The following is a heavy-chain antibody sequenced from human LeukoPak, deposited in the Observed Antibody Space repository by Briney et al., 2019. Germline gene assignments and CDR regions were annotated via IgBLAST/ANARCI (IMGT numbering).Heavy chain of an antibody. V-gene: IGHV4-4*07. CDR3: ARSAYSALTTGGYYYYMDV. Sequence: SETLSLTCTVSGGSISNYYWSWIRQPAGKGLEWIGRIYGSGSTNYDPAHKSRVTMSIDTSKNQFSLKLSSVTAADTAVYYCARSAYSALTTGGYYYYMDVWGKGTTVTVSS. CDR1: GGSISNYY. J-gene: IGHJ6*03. CDR2: IYGSGST. D-gene: IGHD5-12*01.